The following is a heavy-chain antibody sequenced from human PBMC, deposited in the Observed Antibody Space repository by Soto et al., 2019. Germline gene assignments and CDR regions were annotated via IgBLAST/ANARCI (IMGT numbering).Heavy chain of an antibody. V-gene: IGHV4-59*08. Sequence: PSETLSLTCTVSGGSISSYYWSWIRQPPGKGLEWIGYIYYSGSTNYNPSLKSRVTISVDTSKNQFSLKLSSVTAADMAVYYCARSEVKGYSSGWYPSPWGQGTLVTVSS. J-gene: IGHJ5*02. CDR1: GGSISSYY. CDR2: IYYSGST. CDR3: ARSEVKGYSSGWYPSP. D-gene: IGHD6-19*01.